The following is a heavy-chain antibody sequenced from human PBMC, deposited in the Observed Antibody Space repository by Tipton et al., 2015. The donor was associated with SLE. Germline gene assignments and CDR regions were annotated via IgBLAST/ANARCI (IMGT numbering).Heavy chain of an antibody. CDR1: GFTFSSYE. CDR3: NAFDI. J-gene: IGHJ3*02. V-gene: IGHV3-48*03. CDR2: ISNSGSSI. Sequence: SLRLSCAGSGFTFSSYEMNWVRQAPGKGLEWVSFISNSGSSIYYADSVKGRFTISRDNAKNSLYLQMNNLRAEDTAVYYCNAFDIWGQGTMVAVSS.